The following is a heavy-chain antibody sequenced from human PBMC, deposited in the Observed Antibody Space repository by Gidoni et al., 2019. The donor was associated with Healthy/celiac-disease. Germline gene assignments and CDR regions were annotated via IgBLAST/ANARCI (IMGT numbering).Heavy chain of an antibody. CDR1: GGPISRGDYY. CDR3: AGYDIGPGRFDL. J-gene: IGHJ2*01. CDR2: IYYSGST. Sequence: QLQLPESGPGLVKPSQTLSLTCTVSGGPISRGDYYWSWLRQPPGKGLEWIGYIYYSGSTYYNPSLKSRVTISVDTSKNQFSLKLSSVTAADTAVYYCAGYDIGPGRFDLWGRGTLVTVSS. D-gene: IGHD3-9*01. V-gene: IGHV4-30-4*01.